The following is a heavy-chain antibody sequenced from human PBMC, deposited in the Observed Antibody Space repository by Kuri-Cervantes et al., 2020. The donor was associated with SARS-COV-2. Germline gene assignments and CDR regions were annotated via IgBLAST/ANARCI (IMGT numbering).Heavy chain of an antibody. CDR2: INNDGTTT. D-gene: IGHD1-1*01. CDR3: VRDGDHWNFDY. Sequence: GGSLRLSCAASGFSFSSYWMYWVRQAPGKGLVWVSRINNDGTTTTYADSVKGRFTNSRDNAKNMLFLQMNSLRAEDTAVYYCVRDGDHWNFDYWGQGTLVTVSS. J-gene: IGHJ4*02. V-gene: IGHV3-74*01. CDR1: GFSFSSYW.